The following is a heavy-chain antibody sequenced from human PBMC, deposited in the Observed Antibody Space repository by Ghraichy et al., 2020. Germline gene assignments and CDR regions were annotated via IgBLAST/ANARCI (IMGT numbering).Heavy chain of an antibody. CDR1: GDSINTGDFITGYY. CDR3: VRPTVGTDDWAFDS. Sequence: SETLSLTCTVSGDSINTGDFITGYYWTWIWQPPGKGLEWIGFISYTGRTSYNPSLKSRVTISVDTSRNQFSLNLRSMTPADTAVYYCVRPTVGTDDWAFDSWGPGTLVTVSS. V-gene: IGHV4-61*08. CDR2: ISYTGRT. J-gene: IGHJ4*02. D-gene: IGHD4-23*01.